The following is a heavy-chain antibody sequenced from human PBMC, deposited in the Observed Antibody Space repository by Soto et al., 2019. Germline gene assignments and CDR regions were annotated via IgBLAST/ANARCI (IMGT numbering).Heavy chain of an antibody. CDR3: TRVRSGPQHHLDY. D-gene: IGHD3-10*01. V-gene: IGHV3-74*01. CDR2: INTDGSDT. CDR1: GFTFSSDW. Sequence: EVQLVESGGGLAQPGGSLRLSCAASGFTFSSDWMHWVRQAPGKGLVWVSRINTDGSDTSYADSVKGRFTISRDNAKNIIYLQKNSRRAEDTAVYYCTRVRSGPQHHLDYWGQGNMVTVSS. J-gene: IGHJ4*02.